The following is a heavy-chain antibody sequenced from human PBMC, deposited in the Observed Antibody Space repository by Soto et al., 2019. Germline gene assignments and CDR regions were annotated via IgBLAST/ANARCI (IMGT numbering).Heavy chain of an antibody. Sequence: SETLSLTCTVSGGSVSSASYYWTWIRQPPGKGLEWIGYIYYTGRTNYNPSLKSRVTMSVDTSTNQFSLKLTSVTAADAAVYYCARDIRGYSRAFDSWARGTLVTVSS. D-gene: IGHD5-18*01. CDR1: GGSVSSASYY. CDR2: IYYTGRT. CDR3: ARDIRGYSRAFDS. V-gene: IGHV4-61*01. J-gene: IGHJ4*02.